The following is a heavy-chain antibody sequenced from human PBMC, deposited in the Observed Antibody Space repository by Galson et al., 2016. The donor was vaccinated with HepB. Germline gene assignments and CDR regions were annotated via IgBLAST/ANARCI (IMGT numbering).Heavy chain of an antibody. V-gene: IGHV3-23*01. Sequence: SLRLSCAASGFTFSSYAMTWVRQAPGQGLEWVSAIIGSGDRTYYADYVKGRFTISRDNSKNTLYLQMNSLRAEDTAVYYCAKMGGFCSSATCYRADRWGQGTLVTVSS. CDR3: AKMGGFCSSATCYRADR. J-gene: IGHJ5*02. D-gene: IGHD2-2*01. CDR1: GFTFSSYA. CDR2: IIGSGDRT.